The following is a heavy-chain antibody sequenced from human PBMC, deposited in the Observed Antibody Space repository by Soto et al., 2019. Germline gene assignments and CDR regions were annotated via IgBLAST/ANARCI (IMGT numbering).Heavy chain of an antibody. J-gene: IGHJ4*02. Sequence: QVHLVQSGAEVKKPGASVKVSCKGSGYDFTTYGITWVRQAPGQGLEWMAWISAHNGNTDYAQKLQGRGTVTRDTSTGTAYMELRSLRSDDTAMYYCARGRYGDYWGQGALVTVSS. V-gene: IGHV1-18*01. CDR2: ISAHNGNT. D-gene: IGHD1-1*01. CDR3: ARGRYGDY. CDR1: GYDFTTYG.